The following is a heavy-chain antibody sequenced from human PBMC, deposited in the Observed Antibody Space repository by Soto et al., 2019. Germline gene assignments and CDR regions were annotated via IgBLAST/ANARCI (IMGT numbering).Heavy chain of an antibody. D-gene: IGHD5-12*01. V-gene: IGHV1-69*01. Sequence: QVQLVQSGAEVKKPGSSVKVSCQSSGGTFRSYAISWVRQAPGQGLEWVGGIIPEFGKGNSAQKFQGRVTITADEPTTTVYMEVSGLRSDDTAVYYCARERGGYNRGDFEFWGQGTLISVSS. J-gene: IGHJ4*02. CDR1: GGTFRSYA. CDR3: ARERGGYNRGDFEF. CDR2: IIPEFGKG.